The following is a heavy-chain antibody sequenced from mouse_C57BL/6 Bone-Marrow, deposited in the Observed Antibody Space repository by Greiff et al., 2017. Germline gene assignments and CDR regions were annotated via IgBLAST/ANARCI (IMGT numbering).Heavy chain of an antibody. CDR3: ARVYSGVFAY. D-gene: IGHD3-1*01. J-gene: IGHJ3*01. CDR2: INPGSGGT. Sequence: VQLQQSGAELVRPGTSVKVSCKASGYAFTNYLIEWVKQRPGQGLEWIGVINPGSGGTNSNEKFKGKATLTADKSSSTAYMQLSSLTSEDSSVYFCARVYSGVFAYWGQGTLVTVSA. CDR1: GYAFTNYL. V-gene: IGHV1-54*01.